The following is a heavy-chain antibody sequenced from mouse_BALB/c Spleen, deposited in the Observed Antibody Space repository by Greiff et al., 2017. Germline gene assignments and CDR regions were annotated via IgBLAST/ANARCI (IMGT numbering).Heavy chain of an antibody. J-gene: IGHJ2*01. CDR2: ISNGGGST. CDR3: ARRGYYGPFFDY. D-gene: IGHD2-1*01. Sequence: DVKLVESGGGLVQPGGSLKLSCAASGFTFSSYTMSWVRQTPEKRLEWVAYISNGGGSTYYPDTVKGRFTISRDNAKNTLYLQMSSLKSEDTAMYYCARRGYYGPFFDYWGQGTTRTVSS. V-gene: IGHV5-12-2*01. CDR1: GFTFSSYT.